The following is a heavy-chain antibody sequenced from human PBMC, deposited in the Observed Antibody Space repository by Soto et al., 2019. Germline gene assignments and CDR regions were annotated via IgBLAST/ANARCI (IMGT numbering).Heavy chain of an antibody. D-gene: IGHD2-2*01. CDR1: GGTFNSYL. CDR2: IIPSFGTA. J-gene: IGHJ4*02. Sequence: QVQLVQSGAEVKNPGSSVKVSCKTSGGTFNSYLIDWVRQAPGQGLEWMGGIIPSFGTAKYAQKFQGRVTITADKSTTAAYMELWTLTSEDTAVYYCARGLDQPPVGLYFDTWGQGTLVTVSS. CDR3: ARGLDQPPVGLYFDT. V-gene: IGHV1-69*06.